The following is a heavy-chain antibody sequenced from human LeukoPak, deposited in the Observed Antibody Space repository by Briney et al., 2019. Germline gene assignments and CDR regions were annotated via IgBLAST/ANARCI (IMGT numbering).Heavy chain of an antibody. J-gene: IGHJ3*02. D-gene: IGHD2-15*01. CDR2: IGSSGSYI. V-gene: IGHV3-21*01. CDR1: GFTFSSYH. CDR3: ACGYCSGGSCYSVAFDI. Sequence: GGSLRLSCEVSGFTFSSYHMNWVRQAPGKGLEWVSSIGSSGSYIYYADSLTGRFTISRDNAKNTLYLQMNSLRAEDTAVYYCACGYCSGGSCYSVAFDIWGQGTMVTVSS.